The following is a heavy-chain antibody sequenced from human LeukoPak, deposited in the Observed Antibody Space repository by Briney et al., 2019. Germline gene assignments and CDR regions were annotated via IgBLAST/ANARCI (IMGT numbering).Heavy chain of an antibody. CDR2: ISGSGGST. V-gene: IGHV3-23*01. J-gene: IGHJ4*02. CDR1: GFTFSSYA. CDR3: QKDGLHCSSTSCLPYYFDY. D-gene: IGHD2-2*01. Sequence: GSLRLSCAASGFTFSSYAMSWVRQAPGKGLEWVSAISGSGGSTYYADSVKGRFTISRDNSKNTLYLQMNSLRAEDTAVYYCQKDGLHCSSTSCLPYYFDYWGQRTLVTVSS.